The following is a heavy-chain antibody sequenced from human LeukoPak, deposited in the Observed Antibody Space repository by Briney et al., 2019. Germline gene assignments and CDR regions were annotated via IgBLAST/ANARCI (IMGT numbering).Heavy chain of an antibody. D-gene: IGHD3-22*01. J-gene: IGHJ5*02. V-gene: IGHV1-18*01. Sequence: ASVKVSCKASGYTFTSYGISWVRQAPGRGLEWMGWISSYNGNTNYAQKLQGRVTMTEDTSTDTAYMELSSLRSEDTAVYYCATGGYYYDSSRNWFDPWGQGTLVTVSS. CDR2: ISSYNGNT. CDR3: ATGGYYYDSSRNWFDP. CDR1: GYTFTSYG.